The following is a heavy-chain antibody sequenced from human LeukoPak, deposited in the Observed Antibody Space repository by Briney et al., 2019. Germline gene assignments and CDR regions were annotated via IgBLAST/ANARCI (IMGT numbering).Heavy chain of an antibody. CDR1: GFTFTNYE. D-gene: IGHD3-10*01. J-gene: IGHJ4*02. CDR2: ISSSGSSV. V-gene: IGHV3-48*03. CDR3: ASQWFGDFYFDY. Sequence: GSLRLSCAASGFTFTNYEMNRVRQAPGKVLEWVSYISSSGSSVYYADSVKGRFTISRDNAKNSVYLQMNSLRAEDTAVYYCASQWFGDFYFDYWGQGTLVTVSS.